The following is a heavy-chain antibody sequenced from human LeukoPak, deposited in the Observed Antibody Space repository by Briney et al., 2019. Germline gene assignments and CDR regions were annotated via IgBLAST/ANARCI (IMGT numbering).Heavy chain of an antibody. J-gene: IGHJ5*02. CDR3: ARLMSVAAAWFDP. V-gene: IGHV3-74*01. CDR1: GLSFSSYW. Sequence: GGSLRLSCAASGLSFSSYWMHWVRQTPGRGLMWVSRINSDGSSTTYADSVKGRFTISRDNAKNTLYLQMNSLRAEDTAVYYCARLMSVAAAWFDPWGQGTLVTVSS. D-gene: IGHD6-13*01. CDR2: INSDGSST.